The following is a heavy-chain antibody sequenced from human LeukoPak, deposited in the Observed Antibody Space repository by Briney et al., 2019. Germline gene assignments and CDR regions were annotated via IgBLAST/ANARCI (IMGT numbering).Heavy chain of an antibody. CDR3: ARGRYYYESNGYYPFDY. CDR1: GFTFSSYA. J-gene: IGHJ4*02. D-gene: IGHD3-22*01. Sequence: GGSLRLSCAASGFTFSSYAMHWVRQAPGKGLEWVANIKQDGSEKTYLDSVKGRITISRDNAKNSRYLQMNSLRAEDTAIYYCARGRYYYESNGYYPFDYWGQGTLVTVSS. V-gene: IGHV3-7*03. CDR2: IKQDGSEK.